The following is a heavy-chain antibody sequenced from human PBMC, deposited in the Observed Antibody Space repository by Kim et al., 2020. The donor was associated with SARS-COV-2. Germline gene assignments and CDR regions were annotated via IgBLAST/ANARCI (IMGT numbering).Heavy chain of an antibody. D-gene: IGHD3-9*01. V-gene: IGHV1-46*01. J-gene: IGHJ6*02. CDR1: GYTFTSYY. CDR3: AIELQPLYYDILTGLGTKQIYGMDV. Sequence: ASVNVSCKASGYTFTSYYMHWERQAPGQGLEGMGIINPSGGSTSYAQKFQGRVTMTRDTSTSTVYMELSSLRSEETAVYYCAIELQPLYYDILTGLGTKQIYGMDVWGQGNTVTVSS. CDR2: INPSGGST.